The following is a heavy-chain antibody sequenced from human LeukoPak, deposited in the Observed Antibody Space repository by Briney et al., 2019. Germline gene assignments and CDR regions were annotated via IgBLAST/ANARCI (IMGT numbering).Heavy chain of an antibody. V-gene: IGHV4-34*01. CDR3: ARGIVLTGYASFDY. Sequence: PSETLSLTCAVFGGSFSDYYWTWIRQPPGKGLEWIGEVHHSGRTNYKSSLQSRLTNSVDTSERQFSLKLSSVTAADTAIYYCARGIVLTGYASFDYWSLGALVTVSS. D-gene: IGHD2-8*01. CDR1: GGSFSDYY. J-gene: IGHJ4*02. CDR2: VHHSGRT.